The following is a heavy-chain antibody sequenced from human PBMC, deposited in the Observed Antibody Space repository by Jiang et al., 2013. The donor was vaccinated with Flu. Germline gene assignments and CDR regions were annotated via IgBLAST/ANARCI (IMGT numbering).Heavy chain of an antibody. J-gene: IGHJ3*02. Sequence: LSCAASGFTFSSYGMHWVRQAPGKGLEWVAVISYDGSNKYYADSVKGRFTISRDNSKNTLYLQMNSLRAEDTAVYYCAKEMYGVTDAFDIWGQGTMVTVSS. V-gene: IGHV3-30*18. CDR1: GFTFSSYG. CDR2: ISYDGSNK. D-gene: IGHD3-10*02. CDR3: AKEMYGVTDAFDI.